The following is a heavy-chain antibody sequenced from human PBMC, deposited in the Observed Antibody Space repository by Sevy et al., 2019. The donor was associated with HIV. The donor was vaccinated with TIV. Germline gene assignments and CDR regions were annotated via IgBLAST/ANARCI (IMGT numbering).Heavy chain of an antibody. D-gene: IGHD3-9*01. CDR2: ISYDGSNK. J-gene: IGHJ5*02. V-gene: IGHV3-30*18. Sequence: GESLKISCAASGFTFSSYGMHWVRQAPGKGQEWVAVISYDGSNKYYADSVKGRFTISRDNSKNTLYLQMNSLRAEDTAVYYCAKDRRYSHFDPWGQGTLVTVSS. CDR3: AKDRRYSHFDP. CDR1: GFTFSSYG.